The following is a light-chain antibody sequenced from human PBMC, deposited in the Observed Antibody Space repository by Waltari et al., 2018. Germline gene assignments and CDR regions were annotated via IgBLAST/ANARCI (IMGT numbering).Light chain of an antibody. CDR3: AAWDDSLSGVV. V-gene: IGLV1-47*01. Sequence: QSVLTQPPSASGTPGQRVIISCSGSISNIGANYVYWYQQLPGTAPKLLIYRNNQPPSGVPDRFSGSKSGTSASLAISGLRSEDEAHYHCAAWDDSLSGVVFGGGTKLTVL. CDR2: RNN. CDR1: ISNIGANY. J-gene: IGLJ2*01.